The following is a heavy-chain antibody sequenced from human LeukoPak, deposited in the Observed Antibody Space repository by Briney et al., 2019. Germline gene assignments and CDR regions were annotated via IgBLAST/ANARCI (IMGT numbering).Heavy chain of an antibody. CDR2: INHSGST. V-gene: IGHV4-34*01. D-gene: IGHD5-18*01. Sequence: PSETLSLTCAVYGGSFSCYYWSWIRQPPGKGLEWIGEINHSGSTNYNPSLKSRVTISVDTSKSQFSLKLSSVTAADTAVYYCARGRRIQLWSRPDYYMDIWGKGTTVTVSS. CDR1: GGSFSCYY. CDR3: ARGRRIQLWSRPDYYMDI. J-gene: IGHJ6*03.